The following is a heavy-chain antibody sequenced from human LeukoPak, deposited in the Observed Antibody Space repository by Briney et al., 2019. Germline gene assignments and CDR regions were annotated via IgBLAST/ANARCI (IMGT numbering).Heavy chain of an antibody. J-gene: IGHJ4*02. CDR2: IYYSGST. D-gene: IGHD3-3*01. Sequence: SETLSLTCTVSGDSISSSSYYWGWIRQPPGKGLEWIGSIYYSGSTYYNPSLKSRVTISVDTSKNQFSLKLSSVTAAGTAVYYCASGVPRITIFGVVKAGEGFWGQGTLVTVSS. CDR3: ASGVPRITIFGVVKAGEGF. V-gene: IGHV4-39*01. CDR1: GDSISSSSYY.